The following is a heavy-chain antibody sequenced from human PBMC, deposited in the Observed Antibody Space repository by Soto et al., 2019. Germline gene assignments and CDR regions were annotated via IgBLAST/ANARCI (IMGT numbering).Heavy chain of an antibody. CDR3: SKEEGSSSDFDY. CDR1: GFTFSSYA. D-gene: IGHD6-6*01. Sequence: GESLKISCAASGFTFSSYAMSWVRQAPGKGLEWVSAISGSGGSTYYADSVKGRFTISRDNSKNTLYLQMNSLRAEDTAVYYCSKEEGSSSDFDYWGQGTLVTVSS. V-gene: IGHV3-23*01. CDR2: ISGSGGST. J-gene: IGHJ4*02.